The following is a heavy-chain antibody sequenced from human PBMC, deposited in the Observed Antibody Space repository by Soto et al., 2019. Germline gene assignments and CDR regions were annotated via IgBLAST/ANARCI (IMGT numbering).Heavy chain of an antibody. CDR3: AKEIAASATLWLDP. J-gene: IGHJ5*02. Sequence: EVQLLESGGGLVQPGGSLRLSCAASGFTLNYYAINWVRQAPGKGLEGVSAITSTGDTYYVDSVKGRFTISRDNSKNTLYLQMNSLRAEDTAVYYCAKEIAASATLWLDPWGQGTLVTVSS. D-gene: IGHD6-13*01. V-gene: IGHV3-23*01. CDR1: GFTLNYYA. CDR2: ITSTGDT.